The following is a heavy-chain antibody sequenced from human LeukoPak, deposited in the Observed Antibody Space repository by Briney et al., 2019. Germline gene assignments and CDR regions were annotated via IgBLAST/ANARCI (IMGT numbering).Heavy chain of an antibody. J-gene: IGHJ3*02. CDR3: ARGAAATGDAFDI. CDR1: VGSISSGDYY. CDR2: IYYSGST. Sequence: PSQTLSLTCTVSVGSISSGDYYWSWIRQPPGKVVGWIGYIYYSGSTYNNQSLRSRVTISVDTSKNQFSLKLSSVTAADTAVYYCARGAAATGDAFDIWGQRTMVTVSS. D-gene: IGHD6-25*01. V-gene: IGHV4-30-4*08.